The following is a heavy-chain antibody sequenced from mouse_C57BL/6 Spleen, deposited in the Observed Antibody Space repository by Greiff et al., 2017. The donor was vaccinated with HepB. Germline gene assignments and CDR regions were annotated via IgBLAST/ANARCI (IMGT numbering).Heavy chain of an antibody. CDR3: ARSGDYDLYAMDY. CDR2: IHPNSGST. Sequence: VQLQQPGAELVKPGASVKLSCKASGYTFTSYWMHWVKQRPGQGLEWIGMIHPNSGSTNYNEKFKSKATLTVDKSSSTAYMQLSSLTSEDSAVYYCARSGDYDLYAMDYWGQGTSVTVSS. V-gene: IGHV1-64*01. D-gene: IGHD2-4*01. CDR1: GYTFTSYW. J-gene: IGHJ4*01.